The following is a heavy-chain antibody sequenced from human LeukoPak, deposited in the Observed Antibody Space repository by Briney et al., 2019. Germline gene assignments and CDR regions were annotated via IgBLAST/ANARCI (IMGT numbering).Heavy chain of an antibody. CDR2: ISSSSSTI. CDR3: ARDRPTALDY. D-gene: IGHD5-18*01. Sequence: PGGSLRLSCAASGFTFSSYEMNWVRQAPGKGLEWVSYISSSSSTIYYADSVKGRFTISRDNAKNSLYLQMNSLRAEDTAVYYCARDRPTALDYWGQGTLVTVSS. J-gene: IGHJ4*02. CDR1: GFTFSSYE. V-gene: IGHV3-48*01.